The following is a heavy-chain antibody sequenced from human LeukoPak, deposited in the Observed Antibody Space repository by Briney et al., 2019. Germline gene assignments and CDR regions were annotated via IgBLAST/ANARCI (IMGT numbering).Heavy chain of an antibody. D-gene: IGHD3-3*01. CDR2: IYYSGST. CDR1: GGSISSYY. Sequence: NPSETLSLTCTVSGGSISSYYWSWIRQPPGKGLEWIGYIYYSGSTNYNPSLKSRVTMSVDTSKNQFSLKLSSVTAADTAVYYCARNDITIFGVVNYYYYYGMDVWGQGTTVTVSS. V-gene: IGHV4-59*01. J-gene: IGHJ6*02. CDR3: ARNDITIFGVVNYYYYYGMDV.